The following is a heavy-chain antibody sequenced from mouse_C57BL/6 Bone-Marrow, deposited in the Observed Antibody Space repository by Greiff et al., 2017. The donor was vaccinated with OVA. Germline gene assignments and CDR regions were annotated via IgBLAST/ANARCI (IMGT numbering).Heavy chain of an antibody. D-gene: IGHD2-5*01. J-gene: IGHJ4*01. V-gene: IGHV1-15*01. CDR3: TRGYSNYDAMDY. CDR2: IAPETGGT. CDR1: GYTFTDYE. Sequence: QVQLQQSGAELVRPGASVTLSCKASGYTFTDYEMHWVKQTPVPGLEWLGAIAPETGGTAYNQKFQGKAILTADKSSSTAYMELRSLTSEDSAVYYCTRGYSNYDAMDYWGQGTAVTVSS.